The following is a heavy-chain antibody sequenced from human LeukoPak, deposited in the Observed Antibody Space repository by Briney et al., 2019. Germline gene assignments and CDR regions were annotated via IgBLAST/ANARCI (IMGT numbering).Heavy chain of an antibody. Sequence: SETLSLTCTVSGGSISSYYWRWIRQPAGKRLEWIGRIYTSGSTNYNPSLKSRVTMSVDTSKNQFSLKLSSVTAADTAVYYCARSPDYYDSSGSLDYWGQGTLVTVSS. J-gene: IGHJ4*02. CDR2: IYTSGST. CDR3: ARSPDYYDSSGSLDY. D-gene: IGHD3-22*01. CDR1: GGSISSYY. V-gene: IGHV4-4*07.